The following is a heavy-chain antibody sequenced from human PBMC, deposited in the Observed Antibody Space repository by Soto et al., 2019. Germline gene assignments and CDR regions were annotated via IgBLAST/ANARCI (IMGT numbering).Heavy chain of an antibody. CDR2: VYYSGST. J-gene: IGHJ4*02. CDR1: GASIRPYS. CDR3: ARSTGWLIFDF. D-gene: IGHD5-12*01. V-gene: IGHV4-59*13. Sequence: QVQLQESGPGLVKPSETRSLPCPVSGASIRPYSWGWTEHPPGKGLEGIGYVYYSGSTNYNPSLKSRVALSVDTSKNQFSLKLTSVTAADTAVYYCARSTGWLIFDFWGQGTLVTVSS.